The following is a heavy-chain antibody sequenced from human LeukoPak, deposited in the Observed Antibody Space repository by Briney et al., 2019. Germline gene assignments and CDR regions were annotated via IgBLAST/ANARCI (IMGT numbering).Heavy chain of an antibody. CDR1: GYTFTSYD. Sequence: ASVKVSCKASGYTFTSYDINWVRQATGQGLEWMGWMNPNSGNTGYAQKFQGRVTMTRNTSISTAYMELSSLRSEDTAVYYCARGDFWSGYYDYWGQGTLVTVSS. CDR2: MNPNSGNT. D-gene: IGHD3-3*01. CDR3: ARGDFWSGYYDY. J-gene: IGHJ4*02. V-gene: IGHV1-8*01.